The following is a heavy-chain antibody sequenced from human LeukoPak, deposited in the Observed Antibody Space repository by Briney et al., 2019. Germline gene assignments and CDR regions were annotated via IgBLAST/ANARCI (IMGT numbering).Heavy chain of an antibody. D-gene: IGHD3-22*01. J-gene: IGHJ5*02. CDR3: TMYDSSGYGNNWFDP. CDR1: GFTFSGSA. Sequence: GGSLRLSCAASGFTFSGSAMHWVRQASGKGLEWVGRIRSKANSYATAYAASVKGRFTISRDDSKNTAYLQMNSLKTEDTAVYYCTMYDSSGYGNNWFDPWGQGTLVTVSS. CDR2: IRSKANSYAT. V-gene: IGHV3-73*01.